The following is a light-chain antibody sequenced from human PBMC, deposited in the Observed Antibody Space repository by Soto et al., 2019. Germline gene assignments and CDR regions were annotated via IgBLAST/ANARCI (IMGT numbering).Light chain of an antibody. V-gene: IGKV3-20*01. Sequence: EILLSQSPGTLSLSPGERATLSCRSRQSVNSVLAWFQPKPGQAPRHLIYGASNRATGIPDRFSGSGSETGFTLTITRREPEDFALYYCHHYVGSPWTFGQGTKGENK. CDR3: HHYVGSPWT. J-gene: IGKJ1*01. CDR1: QSVNSV. CDR2: GAS.